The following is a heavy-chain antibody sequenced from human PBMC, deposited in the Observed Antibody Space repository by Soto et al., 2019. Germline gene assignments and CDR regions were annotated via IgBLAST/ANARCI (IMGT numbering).Heavy chain of an antibody. V-gene: IGHV3-23*01. CDR2: ISGSGSSI. D-gene: IGHD4-17*01. Sequence: PGGSLSLSCAASGFTFSSYAMSWVRQAPGKGLEWVSDISGSGSSIYYADSVKGRFTISRDNSKNSLYLQMNSLRAEDTAVYYCARAQMTTSSFWFDPWGQGTLVTVSS. CDR1: GFTFSSYA. J-gene: IGHJ5*02. CDR3: ARAQMTTSSFWFDP.